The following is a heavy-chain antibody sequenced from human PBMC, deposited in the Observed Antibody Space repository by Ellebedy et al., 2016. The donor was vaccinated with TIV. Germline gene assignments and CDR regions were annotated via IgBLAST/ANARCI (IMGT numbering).Heavy chain of an antibody. CDR3: VRRITMIVENYYYYGMDV. D-gene: IGHD3-22*01. CDR1: GFTFSNYA. Sequence: GESLKISCAASGFTFSNYAMSWVRQAPGKGLEWVSGISGSGGWTYYADSVKGRLTISRDNAKNSLYLQMKSLRAEDTAVYYCVRRITMIVENYYYYGMDVWGQGTTVTVSS. V-gene: IGHV3-21*01. J-gene: IGHJ6*02. CDR2: ISGSGGWT.